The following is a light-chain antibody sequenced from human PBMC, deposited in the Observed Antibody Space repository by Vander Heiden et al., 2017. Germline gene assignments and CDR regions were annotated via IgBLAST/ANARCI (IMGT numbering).Light chain of an antibody. V-gene: IGKV3-11*01. Sequence: ELVLTQSPVTLSLSPGERATLSCRASQSVNNYLAWYQQKPGQAPRLLIYDASNRATGIPARFGGSGSGTDFTLTISSLEPEDFAVYYCQQRSSWPPATFGQGTRLDIK. J-gene: IGKJ5*01. CDR1: QSVNNY. CDR2: DAS. CDR3: QQRSSWPPAT.